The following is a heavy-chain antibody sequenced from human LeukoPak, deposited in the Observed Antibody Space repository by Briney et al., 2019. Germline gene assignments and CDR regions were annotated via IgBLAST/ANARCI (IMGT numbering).Heavy chain of an antibody. D-gene: IGHD3-10*01. Sequence: GSLRLSCAASGITVSSHFMSWVRQPPGKGLEWIGRIYYSGSTYYNPSLKSRVTISVDTSKNQFSLKLSSVTAADTAVYYCARDHMVRGVIITNWFDPWGQGTLVTVSS. CDR2: IYYSGST. V-gene: IGHV4-39*02. J-gene: IGHJ5*02. CDR1: GITVSSHF. CDR3: ARDHMVRGVIITNWFDP.